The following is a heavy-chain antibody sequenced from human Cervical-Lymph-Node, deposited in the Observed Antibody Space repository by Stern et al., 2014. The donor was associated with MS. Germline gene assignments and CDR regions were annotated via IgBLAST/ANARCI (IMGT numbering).Heavy chain of an antibody. D-gene: IGHD3-22*01. Sequence: VQLVESGGEVDQPGGSLRISCAASGFTFSNYGMHWVRQAPGKGLEWVAVIWSDGSNTNYGESVKGRVTISGDKSPNTAYLQMTSLRAEDTAVYNCARDIRTHYYDSSGDYAGYWGQGTLVTVSS. CDR2: IWSDGSNT. CDR1: GFTFSNYG. J-gene: IGHJ4*02. CDR3: ARDIRTHYYDSSGDYAGY. V-gene: IGHV3-33*01.